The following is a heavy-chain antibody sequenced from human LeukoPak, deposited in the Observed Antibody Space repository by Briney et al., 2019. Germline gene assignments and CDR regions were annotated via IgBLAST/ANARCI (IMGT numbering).Heavy chain of an antibody. Sequence: SGGTLGLSGAASGSTVSGYGMTWVRQAPGKGLEWVSAFSATDGSAQYAESVRGRFTISRDNSRNSLYLQMNSLRDEDTAVYFCAKARIAAAGTGAFDVWGQGTMVTVSS. J-gene: IGHJ3*01. CDR2: FSATDGSA. CDR3: AKARIAAAGTGAFDV. CDR1: GSTVSGYG. V-gene: IGHV3-23*01. D-gene: IGHD6-13*01.